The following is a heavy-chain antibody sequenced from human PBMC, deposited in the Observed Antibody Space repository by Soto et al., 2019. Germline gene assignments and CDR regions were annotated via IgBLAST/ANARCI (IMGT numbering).Heavy chain of an antibody. CDR2: IYYSGST. Sequence: SETLSLTCTVSGGSISSSSYYWGWIRQPPGKGLEWIGSIYYSGSTYYNPSLKSRVTISVDTSKNQFSLKLSSVTAADTAVYYCARPSPAYCSGGSCYSSDNWFDPWGQGTLVTVSS. CDR1: GGSISSSSYY. D-gene: IGHD2-15*01. CDR3: ARPSPAYCSGGSCYSSDNWFDP. V-gene: IGHV4-39*01. J-gene: IGHJ5*02.